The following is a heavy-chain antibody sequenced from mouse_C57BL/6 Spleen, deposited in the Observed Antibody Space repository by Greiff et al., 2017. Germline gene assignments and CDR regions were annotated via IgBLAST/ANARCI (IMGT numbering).Heavy chain of an antibody. CDR3: TTPYGNYGWYFDV. D-gene: IGHD2-1*01. CDR1: GFNIKDDY. V-gene: IGHV14-4*01. CDR2: IDPENGDT. J-gene: IGHJ1*03. Sequence: VQLQQSGAELVRPGASVKLSCTASGFNIKDDYMHWVKQRPEQGLEWIGWIDPENGDTEYASKFQGKATITADTSSNTAYLQLSSLTSEDTAVYYCTTPYGNYGWYFDVWGTGTTVTVSS.